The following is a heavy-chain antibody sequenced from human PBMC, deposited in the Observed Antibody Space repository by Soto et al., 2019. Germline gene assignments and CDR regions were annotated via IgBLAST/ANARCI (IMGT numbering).Heavy chain of an antibody. J-gene: IGHJ4*02. CDR1: GFSLTTDGEG. Sequence: QISLKESGPTLVKPTQTLKLTCSFSGFSLTTDGEGVGWVRQTPGEALERLALIYWDDDERYSPSLKTRLTITKDPSKNQVVLIMTNMDPVDTATYYCAHSRNLITEDAQVGDFDYWGQGTLVTVSS. D-gene: IGHD3-10*01. V-gene: IGHV2-5*02. CDR2: IYWDDDE. CDR3: AHSRNLITEDAQVGDFDY.